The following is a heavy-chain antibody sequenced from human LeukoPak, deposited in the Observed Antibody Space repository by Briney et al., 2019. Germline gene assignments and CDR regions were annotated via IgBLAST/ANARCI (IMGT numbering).Heavy chain of an antibody. CDR3: ARDMVRGLFDY. V-gene: IGHV1-46*01. CDR1: GYTLTELS. J-gene: IGHJ4*02. Sequence: ASVKVSCKVSGYTLTELSMHWVRQAPGQGLEWMGIINPSGGSTSYAQKFQGRVTMTRDTSTSTVYMELSSLRSEDTAVYYCARDMVRGLFDYWGQGTLVTVSS. D-gene: IGHD3-10*01. CDR2: INPSGGST.